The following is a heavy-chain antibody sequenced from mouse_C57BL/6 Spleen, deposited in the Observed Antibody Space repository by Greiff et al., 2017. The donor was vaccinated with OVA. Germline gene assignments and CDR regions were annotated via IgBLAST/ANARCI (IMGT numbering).Heavy chain of an antibody. V-gene: IGHV5-4*01. CDR2: ISDGGSYT. Sequence: EVKLQESGGGLVKPGGSLKLSCAASGFTFSSYAMSWVRQTPEKRLEWVATISDGGSYTYYPDNVKGRFTISRDNAKNNLYLQMSHLKSEDTAMYYCARENYGSSSYFDYWGQGTTLTVSS. CDR3: ARENYGSSSYFDY. CDR1: GFTFSSYA. J-gene: IGHJ2*01. D-gene: IGHD1-1*01.